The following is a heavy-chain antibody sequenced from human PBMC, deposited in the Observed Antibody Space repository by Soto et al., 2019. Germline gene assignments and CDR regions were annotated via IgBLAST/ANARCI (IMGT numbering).Heavy chain of an antibody. J-gene: IGHJ4*02. D-gene: IGHD2-15*01. CDR3: ARKALGGILDYFDS. CDR2: IFYDGRS. CDR1: GGSISTSAFY. Sequence: SETLSLTCTVSGGSISTSAFYWGWIRQPPGKGLEWIGSIFYDGRSCYSPSLQSRVTISVDTSKNQVSLRLTSVTAADTAVYYCARKALGGILDYFDSWGQGTLVTVSS. V-gene: IGHV4-39*01.